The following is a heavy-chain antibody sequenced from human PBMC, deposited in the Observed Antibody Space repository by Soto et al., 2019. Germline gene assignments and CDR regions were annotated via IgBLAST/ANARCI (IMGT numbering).Heavy chain of an antibody. CDR1: GGSISSSSYY. CDR3: ARDNWNYYYYYYYMDV. J-gene: IGHJ6*03. Sequence: SETLSLTCTVSGGSISSSSYYWGWIRQPPGKGLEWIGSIYYSGSTYYNPSLKSRVTISVDTSKNQFSLKLSSVTAADTAVYYCARDNWNYYYYYYYMDVWGKGTTVTVSS. D-gene: IGHD1-7*01. CDR2: IYYSGST. V-gene: IGHV4-39*02.